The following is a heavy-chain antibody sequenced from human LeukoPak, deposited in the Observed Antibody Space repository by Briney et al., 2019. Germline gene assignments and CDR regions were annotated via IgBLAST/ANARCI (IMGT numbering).Heavy chain of an antibody. D-gene: IGHD5-18*01. CDR1: GFTFTDYY. CDR2: INPNSCDT. CDR3: ARADTSLVNFSYFGMDV. Sequence: GASVKGSCKASGFTFTDYYIHWVRQAPGQGLECMGGINPNSCDTNYAQKFQGRVTMTRGTSINIANMDLRRLRSGDTAVYYCARADTSLVNFSYFGMDVWGQGTTVTVSS. V-gene: IGHV1-2*02. J-gene: IGHJ6*02.